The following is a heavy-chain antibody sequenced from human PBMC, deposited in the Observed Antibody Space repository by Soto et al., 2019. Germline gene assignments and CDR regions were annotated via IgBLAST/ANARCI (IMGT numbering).Heavy chain of an antibody. J-gene: IGHJ4*02. Sequence: QVQLQESGPGLVKPSETLSLTCTVSGDSISLSSWSWVRRPPGKGLQWIGYISYFGNTNYNPSLRSRVTISLDTSRHQSSLQLRSVPAADTAMYFCARHGSTVDTEGAFVHWGQGHLVNVSS. CDR2: ISYFGNT. CDR3: ARHGSTVDTEGAFVH. V-gene: IGHV4-59*08. D-gene: IGHD5-18*01. CDR1: GDSISLSS.